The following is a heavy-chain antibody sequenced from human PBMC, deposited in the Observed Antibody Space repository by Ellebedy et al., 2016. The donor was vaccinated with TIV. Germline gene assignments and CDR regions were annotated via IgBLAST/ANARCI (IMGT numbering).Heavy chain of an antibody. V-gene: IGHV3-30*03. CDR3: ARDLDKSSGWYGGAAY. J-gene: IGHJ4*02. CDR1: GFTFSNYG. CDR2: ISYDGGSE. Sequence: GESLKISCAASGFTFSNYGMHWVRQAPGKELEWVAVISYDGGSEYYADSVKGRFTISRDKSKNTLYLQMDSLRADDTALYYCARDLDKSSGWYGGAAYWGQGPQVTVSS. D-gene: IGHD6-19*01.